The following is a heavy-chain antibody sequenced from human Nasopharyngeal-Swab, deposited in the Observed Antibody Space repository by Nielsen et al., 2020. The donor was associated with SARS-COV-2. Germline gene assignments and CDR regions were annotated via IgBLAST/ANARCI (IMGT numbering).Heavy chain of an antibody. Sequence: SETLSLTCVVFGATLNGFHCKWIRQTPGKGLEWIGEINDRGSGNYNPSLRSRVTISAGTSNIQFSLKLNSVTAADTAVYYCARGQDAYYYMDVWGEGTTVTVSS. V-gene: IGHV4-34*01. CDR1: GATLNGFH. CDR3: ARGQDAYYYMDV. D-gene: IGHD2-15*01. J-gene: IGHJ6*03. CDR2: INDRGSG.